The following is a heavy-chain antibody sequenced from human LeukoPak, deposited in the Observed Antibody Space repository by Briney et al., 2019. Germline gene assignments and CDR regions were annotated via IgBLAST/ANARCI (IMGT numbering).Heavy chain of an antibody. D-gene: IGHD3-10*01. J-gene: IGHJ3*02. CDR2: INPGGGST. CDR3: ARGSFPNMVRGVIIPLDVFDI. CDR1: QHRDTPYF. V-gene: IGHV1-46*01. Sequence: GASVKVSCTPSQHRDTPYFLNAGRQAPGQGFEWMGIINPGGGSTTYAQKFQGRVTMTRDTSTSTVYMELSSLRSEDTAVYYCARGSFPNMVRGVIIPLDVFDIWGQGTMVTVSS.